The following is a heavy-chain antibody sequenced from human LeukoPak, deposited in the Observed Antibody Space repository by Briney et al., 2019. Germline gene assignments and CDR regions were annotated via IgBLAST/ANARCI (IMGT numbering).Heavy chain of an antibody. Sequence: GGSLRLSCAASGFTFSSYAMSWVRQAPGKGLEWVSAISGSGGSTYYADSVKGRFTISRDNSKNTLYLQMNSLRAEDTAVYYCAARSRYCSSTSCYTGGFDLWGRGTLVTVSS. CDR3: AARSRYCSSTSCYTGGFDL. CDR2: ISGSGGST. D-gene: IGHD2-2*02. CDR1: GFTFSSYA. J-gene: IGHJ2*01. V-gene: IGHV3-23*01.